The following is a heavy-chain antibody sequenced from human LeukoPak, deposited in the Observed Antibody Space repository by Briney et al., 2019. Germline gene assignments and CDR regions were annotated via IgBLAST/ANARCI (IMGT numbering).Heavy chain of an antibody. D-gene: IGHD5-12*01. V-gene: IGHV4-59*08. CDR2: IYYSGTT. Sequence: SETLSLTCTVSGGSISSYYWSWLRQPPGKGLEWTGYIYYSGTTNYNPSLKSRVAISVDTSKNQFSLKLSSVTAADTAVYYCARHRNSGYHSYGMDVWGQGTTVTVSS. J-gene: IGHJ6*02. CDR3: ARHRNSGYHSYGMDV. CDR1: GGSISSYY.